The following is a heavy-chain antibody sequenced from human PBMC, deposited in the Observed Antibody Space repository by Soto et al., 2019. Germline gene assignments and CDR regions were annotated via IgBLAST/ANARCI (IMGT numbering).Heavy chain of an antibody. CDR2: ISSSSSTI. V-gene: IGHV3-48*02. CDR3: ARSYSSGWYRSGAFDI. Sequence: GGSLRLSCAASGFTFSSYSMNWVRQAPGKGLEWVSYISSSSSTIYYADSVKGRFTISRDNAKNSLYLQMNSLRDEDTAVYYCARSYSSGWYRSGAFDIWGQGTMVTVSS. J-gene: IGHJ3*02. D-gene: IGHD6-19*01. CDR1: GFTFSSYS.